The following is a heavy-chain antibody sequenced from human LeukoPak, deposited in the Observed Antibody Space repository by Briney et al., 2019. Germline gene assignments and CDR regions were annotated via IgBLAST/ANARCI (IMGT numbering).Heavy chain of an antibody. D-gene: IGHD5-12*01. CDR2: VYYTGST. CDR1: GGSTSSYF. Sequence: SETLSLTCTVSGGSTSSYFWSWIRQPPGKGLEWIGYVYYTGSTNYSPSLKTRVTISIDTSENQFSLRLSSVTAADTAVYFCARHGSVTTIYFDSWGQGTLVTVSS. V-gene: IGHV4-59*08. J-gene: IGHJ4*02. CDR3: ARHGSVTTIYFDS.